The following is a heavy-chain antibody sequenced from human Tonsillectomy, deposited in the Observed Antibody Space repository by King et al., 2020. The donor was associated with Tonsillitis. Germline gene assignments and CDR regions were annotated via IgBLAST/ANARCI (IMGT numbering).Heavy chain of an antibody. D-gene: IGHD4-17*01. CDR1: GFTFSSCS. Sequence: VQLVESGGGLVQPGGSLRLSCAASGFTFSSCSMNWVRQAPGKGLEWVSYISSSSSTIYYADSVKGRFTISRDNAKNSLYLQMNSLRDEDTAVYYCARAYYGDYRYWFDPWGQGTLVTVSS. CDR2: ISSSSSTI. CDR3: ARAYYGDYRYWFDP. V-gene: IGHV3-48*02. J-gene: IGHJ5*02.